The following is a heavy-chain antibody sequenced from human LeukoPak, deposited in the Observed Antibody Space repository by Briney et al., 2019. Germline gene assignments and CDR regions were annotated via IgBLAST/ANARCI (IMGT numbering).Heavy chain of an antibody. CDR1: GYTFTGYY. V-gene: IGHV1-2*06. CDR2: INPNSGGT. CDR3: ARAPHYYDSSGYTSG. Sequence: GASVKVPCKASGYTFTGYYMHWVRQAPGQGLEWMGRINPNSGGTNYAQKFQGGVTMTRDTSISTAYMELSRLRSDDTAVYYCARAPHYYDSSGYTSGWGQGTLVTVSS. D-gene: IGHD3-22*01. J-gene: IGHJ4*02.